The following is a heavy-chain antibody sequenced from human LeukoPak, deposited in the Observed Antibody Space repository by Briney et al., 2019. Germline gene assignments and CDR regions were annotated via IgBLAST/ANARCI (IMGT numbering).Heavy chain of an antibody. Sequence: MSGGSLRLSCAASGFTFSSYSMNWVRQAPGKGLEWVSSISSSSSYIYYADSVKGRFTISRDNAKNSLYLQMNSLRAEDTAVYYCARDAHMIVVPLRSGGSDYWGQGTLVTVSS. V-gene: IGHV3-21*01. CDR3: ARDAHMIVVPLRSGGSDY. D-gene: IGHD3-22*01. J-gene: IGHJ4*02. CDR2: ISSSSSYI. CDR1: GFTFSSYS.